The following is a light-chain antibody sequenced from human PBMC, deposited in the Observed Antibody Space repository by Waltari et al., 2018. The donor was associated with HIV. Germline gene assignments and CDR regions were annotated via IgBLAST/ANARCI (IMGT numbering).Light chain of an antibody. CDR3: ATWDDSLLAHI. Sequence: QSVLTQPPSVSGASGQTVTISCSGDDSYVGSHFVTWYQHLPGATPKLVIYNNDQRPSGVPDRFSVSRSATSASLAISRLQSEDEGDYYCATWDDSLLAHIFGNGTRVTV. CDR2: NND. V-gene: IGLV1-44*01. CDR1: DSYVGSHF. J-gene: IGLJ1*01.